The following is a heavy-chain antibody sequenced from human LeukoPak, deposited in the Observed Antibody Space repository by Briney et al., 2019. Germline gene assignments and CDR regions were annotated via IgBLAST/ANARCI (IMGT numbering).Heavy chain of an antibody. Sequence: GGSLSLLCTLSVFTLSRYSMRCVRGSRGEALVGVSSFSRSVTYKYYAHSAKGRFTLSRDKVKKSLYLQMNSPRAEDTAVYYCAKGKDSVAGATNDYWGQGTLVTVSS. D-gene: IGHD6-19*01. J-gene: IGHJ4*02. V-gene: IGHV3-21*01. CDR3: AKGKDSVAGATNDY. CDR2: FSRSVTYK. CDR1: VFTLSRYS.